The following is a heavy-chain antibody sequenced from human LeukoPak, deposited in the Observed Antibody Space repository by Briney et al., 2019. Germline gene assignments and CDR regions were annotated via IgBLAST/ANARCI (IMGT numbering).Heavy chain of an antibody. CDR2: IWYDGSNK. D-gene: IGHD6-6*01. CDR1: GFTFSSYG. J-gene: IGHJ6*03. V-gene: IGHV3-33*01. CDR3: ARGFGGSSSYYYYYMDV. Sequence: PGGSLRLSCAASGFTFSSYGMHWVRQAPGKGLEWVAVIWYDGSNKYYADSVKGRFTISRDNSKNTLYLQMNSLRAEDTAVYHCARGFGGSSSYYYYYMDVWGKGTTVTVSS.